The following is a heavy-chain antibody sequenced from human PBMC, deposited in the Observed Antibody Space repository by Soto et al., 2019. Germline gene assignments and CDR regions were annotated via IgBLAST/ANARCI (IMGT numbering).Heavy chain of an antibody. V-gene: IGHV3-30*18. CDR1: GFTFSSYG. Sequence: GGSLRLSCAASGFTFSSYGMHWVRQAPGKGLEWVAVISYDGSNKYYADSVKGRFTISRDNSKNTLYLQMNSLRAEDTAVYYCAKDQISRIVVVVAAPGYWGQGTLVTVSS. CDR2: ISYDGSNK. J-gene: IGHJ4*02. D-gene: IGHD2-15*01. CDR3: AKDQISRIVVVVAAPGY.